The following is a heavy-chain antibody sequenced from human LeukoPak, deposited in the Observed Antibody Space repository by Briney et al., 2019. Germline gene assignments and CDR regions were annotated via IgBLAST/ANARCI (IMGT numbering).Heavy chain of an antibody. CDR1: GFTVSSNY. CDR3: AKDQGRNYYYYMDV. CDR2: IYSGGAT. J-gene: IGHJ6*03. V-gene: IGHV3-53*05. Sequence: GGSLRLSCAASGFTVSSNYMSWVRQAPGKGLEWVSVIYSGGATYYTDSVKGRFTISRDNSKNTLYLQMNSLRAEDMALYYCAKDQGRNYYYYMDVWGKGTTVTVSS.